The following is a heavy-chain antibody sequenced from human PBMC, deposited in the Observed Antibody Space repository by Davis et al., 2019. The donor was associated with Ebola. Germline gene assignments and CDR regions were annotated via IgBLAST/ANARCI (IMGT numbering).Heavy chain of an antibody. CDR1: GFTFSSYG. CDR2: ISGSGGST. J-gene: IGHJ6*03. Sequence: PGGSLRLSCVASGFTFSSYGMSWVRQAPGKGLEWVAIISGSGGSTHYVDSVKGRFTISRDNSKNSLYLQMNSLRAEDTAVYYCAKDVASFGVDIRGMENCYMDVWGKGTTVTV. CDR3: AKDVASFGVDIRGMENCYMDV. V-gene: IGHV3-23*01. D-gene: IGHD3-3*01.